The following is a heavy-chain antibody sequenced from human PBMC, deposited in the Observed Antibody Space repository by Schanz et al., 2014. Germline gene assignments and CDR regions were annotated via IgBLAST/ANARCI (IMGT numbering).Heavy chain of an antibody. Sequence: QVQLLESGGGVVQPGGSLRLSCAASGFTFRDFGLHWVRQAPGKGLEWVSFIEFDGIKKFYADSVKGRFTIARDNSKKKGEEKRNRRKPDDEGVDCCANLDGVSISTFSWGPGTLVTVSS. J-gene: IGHJ5*02. V-gene: IGHV3-30*02. D-gene: IGHD3-9*01. CDR3: ANLDGVSISTFS. CDR2: IEFDGIKK. CDR1: GFTFRDFG.